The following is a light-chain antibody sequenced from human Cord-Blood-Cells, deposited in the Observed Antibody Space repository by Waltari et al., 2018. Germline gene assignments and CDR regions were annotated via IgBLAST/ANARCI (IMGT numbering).Light chain of an antibody. CDR3: CSYAGSSTAVV. CDR1: SSDVGSYNL. CDR2: DGS. J-gene: IGLJ2*01. V-gene: IGLV2-23*01. Sequence: QSALTPPASVSGSPGQSITISCTGTSSDVGSYNLVSWYQQHPGKAPKLMLYDGSKRPSGVSNRYAGSKSGNTASLTISGLQAGDEADYYCCSYAGSSTAVVFGGGTKLTVL.